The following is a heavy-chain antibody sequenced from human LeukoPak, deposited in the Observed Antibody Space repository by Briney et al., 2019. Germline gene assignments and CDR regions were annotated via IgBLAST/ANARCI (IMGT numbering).Heavy chain of an antibody. CDR1: GFTVSSAY. J-gene: IGHJ4*02. Sequence: GGSLRLSCAASGFTVSSAYMSWVRQAPGKGLEWVSVIYSGGSRNYADSVRGRFTISRDMSKNTLSLEMNSLRAEDTAVYYCARDDDSSGGFDYWGQGTLVTVSS. D-gene: IGHD3-22*01. CDR3: ARDDDSSGGFDY. V-gene: IGHV3-66*01. CDR2: IYSGGSR.